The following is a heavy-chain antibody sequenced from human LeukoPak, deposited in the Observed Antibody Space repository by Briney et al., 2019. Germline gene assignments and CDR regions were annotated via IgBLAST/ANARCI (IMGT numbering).Heavy chain of an antibody. V-gene: IGHV5-51*01. J-gene: IGHJ4*02. Sequence: GESLKISCEGSGYSFPSYWVAWVRQMPGKGLEWTGIIYPGVSDTRYSPSFQGQVTISAAKSFSTAYLQWSNLKASDTAMYYCARSSTFYDSSGYTLPFDYWGQGTLVTVSS. D-gene: IGHD3-22*01. CDR1: GYSFPSYW. CDR2: IYPGVSDT. CDR3: ARSSTFYDSSGYTLPFDY.